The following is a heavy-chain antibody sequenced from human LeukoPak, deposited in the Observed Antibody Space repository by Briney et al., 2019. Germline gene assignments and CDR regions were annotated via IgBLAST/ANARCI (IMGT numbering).Heavy chain of an antibody. CDR1: GFTFSNYA. CDR2: IGSSTSYI. D-gene: IGHD6-19*01. V-gene: IGHV3-21*01. Sequence: GGSLRLSCAASGFTFSNYAMNWVRQAPGKGLEWVSCIGSSTSYINYADSVKGRFTISRDNAKNSLYLQMNSLRAEDTAVYYCARGGQWLAYDAFDIWGQGTMVTVSS. CDR3: ARGGQWLAYDAFDI. J-gene: IGHJ3*02.